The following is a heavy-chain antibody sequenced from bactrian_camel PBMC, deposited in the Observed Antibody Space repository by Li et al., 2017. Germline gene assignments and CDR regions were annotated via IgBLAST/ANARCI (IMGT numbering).Heavy chain of an antibody. J-gene: IGHJ4*01. D-gene: IGHD3*01. CDR1: TSEFSEHC. V-gene: IGHV3S53*01. Sequence: HVQLVESGGGSVQVGGSLRLSCTASTSEFSEHCMGWFRQVPGKEREGVAGIGRTGSTTYADSVKGRFTVSRDNAKNTMYLQMNSLKSEDTALYHCATLSYYGGYECNYWGQGTQVTVS. CDR2: IGRTGST. CDR3: ATLSYYGGYECNY.